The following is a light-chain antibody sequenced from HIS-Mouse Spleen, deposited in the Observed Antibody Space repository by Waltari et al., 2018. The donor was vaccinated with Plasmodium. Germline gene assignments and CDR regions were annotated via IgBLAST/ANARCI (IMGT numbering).Light chain of an antibody. J-gene: IGLJ2*01. CDR3: QAWDSSTVV. CDR2: QDT. V-gene: IGLV3-1*01. Sequence: SYELTQPPSVSVSPGQTASITCSGDKLGDKYACWYQQKPGQSPVLVIYQDTKRPSGSPERFSGSNSGNTATLTVSGTQAMYEADYYCQAWDSSTVVFGGGTKLTVL. CDR1: KLGDKY.